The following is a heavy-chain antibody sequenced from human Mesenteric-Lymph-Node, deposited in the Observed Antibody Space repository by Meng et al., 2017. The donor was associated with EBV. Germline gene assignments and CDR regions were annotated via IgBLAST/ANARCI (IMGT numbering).Heavy chain of an antibody. D-gene: IGHD5-12*01. V-gene: IGHV1-69*01. J-gene: IGHJ4*02. CDR3: ARVDIVATVFDY. CDR1: GGTFSSYA. CDR2: IIPIFGTA. Sequence: QVRLVRSGAEVNKPGSSVKVSCKASGGTFSSYAISWVRQAPGQGLEWMGGIIPIFGTANYAQKFQGRVTITADESTSTAYMELSSLRSEDTAVYYCARVDIVATVFDYWGQGTLVTVSS.